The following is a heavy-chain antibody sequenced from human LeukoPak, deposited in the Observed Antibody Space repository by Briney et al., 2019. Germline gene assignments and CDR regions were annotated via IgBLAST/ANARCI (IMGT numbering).Heavy chain of an antibody. CDR1: GFTFSSYW. Sequence: GGSLRLSCAASGFTFSSYWMHWARQAPGKGLVWVSRIYIDGGTTTYADSVKGRFTISRDNTKNTLYLQMNSLRTEDTAVYYCARDQYSSTWYRGAFDVWGQGTMVSVSS. CDR3: ARDQYSSTWYRGAFDV. D-gene: IGHD6-13*01. CDR2: IYIDGGTT. V-gene: IGHV3-74*01. J-gene: IGHJ3*01.